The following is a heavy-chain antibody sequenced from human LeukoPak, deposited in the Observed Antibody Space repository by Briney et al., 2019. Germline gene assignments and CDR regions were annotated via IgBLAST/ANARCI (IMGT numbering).Heavy chain of an antibody. CDR1: GGSISSYY. D-gene: IGHD2-15*01. CDR2: IYYSGST. Sequence: PSETLSLTCTVSGGSISSYYWSWIRQPPGKGLEWIGYIYYSGSTNYNPSLKSRVTISVDTSKNQFSLKLSSVTATDTAVYYCARMVVRGRGNRFDPLGQGTLVTVSS. J-gene: IGHJ5*02. CDR3: ARMVVRGRGNRFDP. V-gene: IGHV4-59*08.